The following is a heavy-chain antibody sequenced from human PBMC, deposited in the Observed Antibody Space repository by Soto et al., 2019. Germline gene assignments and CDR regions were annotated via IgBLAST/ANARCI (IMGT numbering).Heavy chain of an antibody. V-gene: IGHV3-23*01. CDR3: TKELGDYSNSGFDY. D-gene: IGHD4-4*01. CDR2: ISGSGGST. CDR1: GFTFSSYA. J-gene: IGHJ4*02. Sequence: WSLRLSCAASGFTFSSYAMSWVRQAPGKGLEWVSAISGSGGSTYYADSVKGRFTISRDNSKNTLYLQMNSLRAEDTAVYYCTKELGDYSNSGFDYWGQGTLVTVSS.